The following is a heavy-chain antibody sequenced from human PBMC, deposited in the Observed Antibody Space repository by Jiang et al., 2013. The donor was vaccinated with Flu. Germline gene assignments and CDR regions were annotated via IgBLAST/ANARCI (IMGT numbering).Heavy chain of an antibody. J-gene: IGHJ4*02. CDR2: INAGNGNT. V-gene: IGHV1-3*01. Sequence: SGAEVKKPGASVKVSCKASGYTFTSYAMHWVRQAPGQRLEWMGWINAGNGNTKYSQKFQGRVTITRDTSASTAYMELSSLRSEDTAVYYCAREGIAGSGSYGFDYWGQGTLVTVSS. CDR1: GYTFTSYA. D-gene: IGHD3-10*01. CDR3: AREGIAGSGSYGFDY.